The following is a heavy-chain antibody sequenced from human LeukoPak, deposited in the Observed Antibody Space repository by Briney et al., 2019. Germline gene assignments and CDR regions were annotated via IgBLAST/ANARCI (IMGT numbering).Heavy chain of an antibody. CDR1: GFAFTSYW. CDR2: IKQDESEK. V-gene: IGHV3-7*01. CDR3: AREEYGDHLW. J-gene: IGHJ4*02. Sequence: GGGLRLSCAAAGFAFTSYWMRWGRRAPGKGRGWVANIKQDESEKYYMDSVKGRFTISRDNPNNSLYLQMNSLRAEDTAVYYCAREEYGDHLWWGQGTLVTVSS. D-gene: IGHD4-17*01.